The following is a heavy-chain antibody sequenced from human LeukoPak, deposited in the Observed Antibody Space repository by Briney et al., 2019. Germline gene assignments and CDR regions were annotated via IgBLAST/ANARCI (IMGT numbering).Heavy chain of an antibody. CDR3: ARRIGYCSSTSCYYNWFDP. Sequence: ASVKVSCKASGYTFTSYDINWVRQATGQGLEWMGWMNPNSGNTGYAQKFQGRVTITRNTSISTAYMELSSLRSEDTAVYYCARRIGYCSSTSCYYNWFDPWGQGTLATVSS. D-gene: IGHD2-2*01. V-gene: IGHV1-8*03. CDR1: GYTFTSYD. J-gene: IGHJ5*02. CDR2: MNPNSGNT.